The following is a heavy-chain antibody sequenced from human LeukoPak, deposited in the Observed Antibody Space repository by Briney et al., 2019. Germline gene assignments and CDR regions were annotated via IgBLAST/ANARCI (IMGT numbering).Heavy chain of an antibody. CDR2: IHSSGGT. Sequence: SETLSLTCTVSVGSITSYYWSYIRQPAGKGLEWIWRIHSSGGTNYSPSLKSRFTMSLDTSKNQFSLNLSSVTAADTAIYYCAREFSGTSIAARVFDSWGQGTLVTVSS. D-gene: IGHD6-6*01. CDR3: AREFSGTSIAARVFDS. V-gene: IGHV4-4*07. CDR1: VGSITSYY. J-gene: IGHJ4*02.